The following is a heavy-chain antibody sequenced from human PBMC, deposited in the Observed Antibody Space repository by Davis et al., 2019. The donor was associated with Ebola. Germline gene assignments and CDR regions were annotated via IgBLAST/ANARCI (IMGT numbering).Heavy chain of an antibody. Sequence: AASVKVSCKASGYTFTSYGISWVRQAPGQGLEWMGWISVYNGNTNYAQKLQGRVTMTTDTSTSTAYMELRSLRSDDTAVYYCASALGIYSPPDYWGQGTLVTVSS. CDR3: ASALGIYSPPDY. J-gene: IGHJ4*02. CDR2: ISVYNGNT. D-gene: IGHD5-12*01. CDR1: GYTFTSYG. V-gene: IGHV1-18*01.